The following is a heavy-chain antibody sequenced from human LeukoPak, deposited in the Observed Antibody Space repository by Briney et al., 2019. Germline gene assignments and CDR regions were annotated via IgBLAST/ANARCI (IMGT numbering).Heavy chain of an antibody. CDR1: GYTFTNYA. CDR3: ARFITYYDFWSGYYYMDV. V-gene: IGHV1-18*01. D-gene: IGHD3-3*01. CDR2: ISAYNGNT. J-gene: IGHJ6*03. Sequence: ASVKVSCKASGYTFTNYAINWVRQAPGQGLEWMGWISAYNGNTNSAQKFQGRVTMTIDTSTTTAYMELRSLRSDDTAVYYCARFITYYDFWSGYYYMDVWGKGTTVTVSS.